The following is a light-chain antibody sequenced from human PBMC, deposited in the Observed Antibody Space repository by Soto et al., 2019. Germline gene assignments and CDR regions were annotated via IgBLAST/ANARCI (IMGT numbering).Light chain of an antibody. CDR3: SALDV. V-gene: IGLV2-14*01. CDR2: EVS. Sequence: QSALTQPASVSGSPGQSITISCTGTSSDVGGYNYVSWYQQHPGKAPKLMIYEVSNRPSGVSNRFSGSKSGNTASLTISGLQAEDEADYYCSALDVFGTRTKLTVL. J-gene: IGLJ1*01. CDR1: SSDVGGYNY.